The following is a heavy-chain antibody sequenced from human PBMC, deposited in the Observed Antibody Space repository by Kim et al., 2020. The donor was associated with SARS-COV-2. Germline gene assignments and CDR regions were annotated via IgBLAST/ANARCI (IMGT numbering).Heavy chain of an antibody. D-gene: IGHD6-13*01. J-gene: IGHJ4*02. V-gene: IGHV3-49*02. Sequence: VKGRFTISRDDSKSIAYLQMNSLKTEDTAVYYCTRGSPGSSSWYAKIFDYWGQGTLVTVSS. CDR3: TRGSPGSSSWYAKIFDY.